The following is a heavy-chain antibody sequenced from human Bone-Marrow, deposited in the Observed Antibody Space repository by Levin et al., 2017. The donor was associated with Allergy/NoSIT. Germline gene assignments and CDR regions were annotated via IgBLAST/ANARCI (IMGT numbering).Heavy chain of an antibody. Sequence: GSLRLSCSVSGAAVNTGRYSWSWIRHPPGKVPEWLGTLFYSGSTNFNPSFRGRLTMALATSKHQFTLRLTSVTPADTARDDCAKGHSWGGTLDAYELWGQGTQVTVSS. V-gene: IGHV4-61*01. CDR3: AKGHSWGGTLDAYEL. CDR1: GAAVNTGRYS. J-gene: IGHJ1*01. CDR2: LFYSGST. D-gene: IGHD3-16*01.